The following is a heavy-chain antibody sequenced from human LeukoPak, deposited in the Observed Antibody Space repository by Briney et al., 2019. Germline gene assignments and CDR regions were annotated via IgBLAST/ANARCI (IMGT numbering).Heavy chain of an antibody. D-gene: IGHD5-12*01. J-gene: IGHJ4*02. CDR1: GGTFSSYA. CDR2: IIPILGIA. CDR3: ASVTLRGYSGSDY. Sequence: GASVKVSCKASGGTFSSYAISWVRQAPGQGLEWMGRIIPILGIANYARKFQGRVTITADKSTSTAYMELSSLRSEDTAVYYCASVTLRGYSGSDYWGQGTLVTVSS. V-gene: IGHV1-69*04.